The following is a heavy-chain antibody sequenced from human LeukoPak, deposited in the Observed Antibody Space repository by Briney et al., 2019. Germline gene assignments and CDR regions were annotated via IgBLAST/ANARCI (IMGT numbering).Heavy chain of an antibody. CDR2: ISYDGRNE. J-gene: IGHJ4*02. D-gene: IGHD5-12*01. Sequence: PGGSLRLSCAASGFTFNNYAMHWVRQAPGKGLEWVAVISYDGRNEYYADSVKGRFTISGDNSKNTLYLQMHSLRAEDTAVYYCARDRSSYEYYFDSWGQGTLVTVSS. V-gene: IGHV3-30*04. CDR3: ARDRSSYEYYFDS. CDR1: GFTFNNYA.